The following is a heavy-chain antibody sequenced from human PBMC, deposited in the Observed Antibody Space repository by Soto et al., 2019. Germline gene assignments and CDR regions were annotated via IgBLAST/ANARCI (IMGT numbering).Heavy chain of an antibody. D-gene: IGHD3-10*01. Sequence: QVQLQESGPGLVKPSQTLSLTCTVSGGSISSGDYYWSWIRQPPGKGLEWIGYIYYSGSTYYNPSLKSRVTXSXXPSKNQFSLKLSSVTAADTAVYYCARAQGSGFLVSWGQGTLVTVSS. J-gene: IGHJ4*02. V-gene: IGHV4-30-4*01. CDR1: GGSISSGDYY. CDR3: ARAQGSGFLVS. CDR2: IYYSGST.